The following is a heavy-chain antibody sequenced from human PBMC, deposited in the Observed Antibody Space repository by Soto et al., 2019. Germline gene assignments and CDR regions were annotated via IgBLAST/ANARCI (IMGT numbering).Heavy chain of an antibody. J-gene: IGHJ4*02. Sequence: QVQLLQSGAEVKKPGASVKVSCMASGYPFTSYGISWVRQAPGQGLEWVGWISPYNGKTHYAQNLQGRVTMTTDTSTTTAYMKLRSLRSDDTAVYHCTGGVVRLSNDGSVGFDYWGQGALVTVSS. CDR2: ISPYNGKT. D-gene: IGHD1-26*01. CDR1: GYPFTSYG. CDR3: TGGVVRLSNDGSVGFDY. V-gene: IGHV1-18*01.